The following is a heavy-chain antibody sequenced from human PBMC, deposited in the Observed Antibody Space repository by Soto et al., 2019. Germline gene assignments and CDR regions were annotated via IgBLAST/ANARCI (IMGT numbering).Heavy chain of an antibody. CDR2: ISYDGSNK. J-gene: IGHJ3*02. Sequence: QVQLVESGGGVVQPGRSLRLSCAASGFTFSSYGMHWVRQAPGKGLEWVAVISYDGSNKYYADSVKGRFTISRDNSKNPLFLQMNSLRAEDTAVYYCAKPYGDYPDAFDIWGQGTMVTVSS. CDR3: AKPYGDYPDAFDI. V-gene: IGHV3-30*18. CDR1: GFTFSSYG. D-gene: IGHD4-17*01.